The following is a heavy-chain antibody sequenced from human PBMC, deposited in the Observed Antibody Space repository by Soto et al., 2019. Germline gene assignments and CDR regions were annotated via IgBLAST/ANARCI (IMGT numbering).Heavy chain of an antibody. CDR3: ARENSSGYYSPIDY. CDR1: GGSFSGYY. CDR2: INHSGST. J-gene: IGHJ4*02. D-gene: IGHD3-22*01. Sequence: SETLSLTCAVYGGSFSGYYWSWIRQPPGKGLEWIGEINHSGSTNYNPSLKSRVTISVDTSKNQFSLKLSSVTAADTAVYYCARENSSGYYSPIDYWGQGTLVTVSS. V-gene: IGHV4-34*01.